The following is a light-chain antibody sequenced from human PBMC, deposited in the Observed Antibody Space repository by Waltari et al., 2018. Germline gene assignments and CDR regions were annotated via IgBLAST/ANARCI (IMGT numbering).Light chain of an antibody. Sequence: EIVLTQSPATLSLSPGERAPLSCRASQSVSSYLAWYQQKPGQAPRLLIYDASNRATGIPARFSGSGSGTDFTLTISSLEPEDFAVYYCQHRGTFGQGTKVEIK. CDR1: QSVSSY. J-gene: IGKJ1*01. V-gene: IGKV3-11*01. CDR3: QHRGT. CDR2: DAS.